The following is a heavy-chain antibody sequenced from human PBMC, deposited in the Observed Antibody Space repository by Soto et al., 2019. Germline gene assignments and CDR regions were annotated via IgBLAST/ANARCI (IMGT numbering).Heavy chain of an antibody. CDR3: ARDSLALRKNNGFDP. CDR2: IFYLGSS. J-gene: IGHJ5*02. V-gene: IGHV4-39*02. Sequence: SETLSLTCTVSGDSIISSDFYWGWVRQPTGKGLEWIGSIFYLGSSYYNPSLKSRVTMSVDTSKNQFSLRLRSVTAADTALYFCARDSLALRKNNGFDPWGQGIMVTVSS. CDR1: GDSIISSDFY. D-gene: IGHD3-3*02.